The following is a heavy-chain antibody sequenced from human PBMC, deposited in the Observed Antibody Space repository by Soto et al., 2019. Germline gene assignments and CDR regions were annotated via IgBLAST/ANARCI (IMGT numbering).Heavy chain of an antibody. CDR1: RFTFSSYA. J-gene: IGHJ3*01. CDR2: ISGGGGDT. CDR3: AQSFFGGHDL. D-gene: IGHD3-3*02. Sequence: GGSLRLSCAASRFTFSSYAMSWVRQAPGKGLEWVSGISGGGGDTSYADSVRGRFTCSRDNSKNTLYLQMNSLRAEDTALYYCAQSFFGGHDLWGQGTMVTVSS. V-gene: IGHV3-23*01.